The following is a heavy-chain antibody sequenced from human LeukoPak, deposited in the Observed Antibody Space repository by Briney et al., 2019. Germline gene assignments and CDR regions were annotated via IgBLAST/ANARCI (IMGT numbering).Heavy chain of an antibody. CDR1: GYXFTSYG. V-gene: IGHV1-18*01. J-gene: IGHJ4*02. D-gene: IGHD3-22*01. Sequence: ASVKVSCKASGYXFTSYGISWVRQAPGQGLEWMGWISAYNGNTNYAQKLQGRVTMTTDTSTSTAYMELRSLRSDDTAVYYCARDNDSSGYYFTENIDYWGQGTLVTVSS. CDR3: ARDNDSSGYYFTENIDY. CDR2: ISAYNGNT.